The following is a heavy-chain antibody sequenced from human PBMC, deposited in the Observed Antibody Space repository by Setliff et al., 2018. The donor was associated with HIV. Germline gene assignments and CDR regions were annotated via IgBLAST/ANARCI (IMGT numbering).Heavy chain of an antibody. Sequence: SETLSLTCTVSGGSISSYYWSWIRQPAGKGLEWIGRIYTSGNTNYNPSLKSLKSRFNMSVDTSKNQFSLKLSSVTAADTAVYYCARDKTAVPRDVDAFDIWGQGTMVTVSS. CDR3: ARDKTAVPRDVDAFDI. CDR1: GGSISSYY. V-gene: IGHV4-4*07. J-gene: IGHJ3*02. D-gene: IGHD6-13*01. CDR2: IYTSGNT.